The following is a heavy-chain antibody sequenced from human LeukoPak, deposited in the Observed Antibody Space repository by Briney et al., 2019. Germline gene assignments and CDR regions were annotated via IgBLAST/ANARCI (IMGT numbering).Heavy chain of an antibody. CDR3: ASSQKVAATEIYYYYYMDV. V-gene: IGHV4-4*07. J-gene: IGHJ6*03. Sequence: PSETLSLTCTVSGGSISSYYWSWIRQPAGKGLEWIGRIYTSGSTNYNPSLKSRVTMSVDTSKNQFSLKLSSVTAADTAVYYCASSQKVAATEIYYYYYMDVWGKGTTVTVSS. CDR2: IYTSGST. D-gene: IGHD2-15*01. CDR1: GGSISSYY.